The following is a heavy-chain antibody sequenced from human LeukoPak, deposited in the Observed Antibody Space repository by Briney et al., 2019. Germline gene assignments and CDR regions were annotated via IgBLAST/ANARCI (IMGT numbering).Heavy chain of an antibody. J-gene: IGHJ4*02. Sequence: ASVNVSCKVSGYTLTELSMHWVRQAPGKGLDWMGGFDPEDGETIYAQKFQGRVTMTEDTSADTAYMELSSLRSEDTAVYYCATLSSGWSYAMLNFDNWGQGTLLTVSS. V-gene: IGHV1-24*01. CDR1: GYTLTELS. D-gene: IGHD6-19*01. CDR3: ATLSSGWSYAMLNFDN. CDR2: FDPEDGET.